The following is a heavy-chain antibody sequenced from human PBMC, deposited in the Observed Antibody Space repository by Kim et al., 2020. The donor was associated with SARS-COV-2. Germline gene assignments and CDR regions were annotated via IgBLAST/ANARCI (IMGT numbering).Heavy chain of an antibody. Sequence: GGSLRLSCAASGFTFSSYGMHWVRQAPGKGLEWVAVISYDGSHKYYADSVKGRFSISRDNSKNTLYLQMNSLRAEDTAVYYCALYGSGSYYGMDVWGQET. CDR3: ALYGSGSYYGMDV. CDR1: GFTFSSYG. J-gene: IGHJ6*02. D-gene: IGHD3-10*01. V-gene: IGHV3-30*03. CDR2: ISYDGSHK.